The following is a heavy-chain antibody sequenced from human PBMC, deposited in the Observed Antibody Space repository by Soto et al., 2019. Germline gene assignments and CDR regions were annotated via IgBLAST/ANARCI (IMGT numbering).Heavy chain of an antibody. J-gene: IGHJ4*02. D-gene: IGHD3-3*01. CDR3: ARVNYDFWSGYYNYFDY. CDR2: IYPGDSDT. Sequence: GESLKISCKGSGYSFTSYWIGWVRQMPGKGLEWMGIIYPGDSDTRYSPSFQGQVTISADKSISTAYLQWSSLKASDTAMYYCARVNYDFWSGYYNYFDYWGQGTLVTVSS. CDR1: GYSFTSYW. V-gene: IGHV5-51*01.